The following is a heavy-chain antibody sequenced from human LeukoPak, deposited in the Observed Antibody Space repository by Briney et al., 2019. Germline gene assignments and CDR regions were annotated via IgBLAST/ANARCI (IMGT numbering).Heavy chain of an antibody. D-gene: IGHD2/OR15-2a*01. J-gene: IGHJ4*02. Sequence: ASEKVSCKGSGYTFTSYYMHWVRQAPGQGLEWMGIINPSGGSTSYTQKFQGRVTMTRDTSTTTVYMELSSLRSQDTAVYYCARHKEVGDYYYFDYWGQGTLVTVSS. CDR1: GYTFTSYY. CDR3: ARHKEVGDYYYFDY. CDR2: INPSGGST. V-gene: IGHV1-46*01.